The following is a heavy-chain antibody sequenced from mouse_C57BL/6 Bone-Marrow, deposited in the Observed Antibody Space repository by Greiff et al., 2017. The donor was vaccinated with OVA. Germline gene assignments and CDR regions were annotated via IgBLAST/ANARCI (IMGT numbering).Heavy chain of an antibody. Sequence: VQLKHSVAELVRPGASVKLSCTASGFNIKNTYMHWVKQRPEQGLEWIGRIDPANGNTKYDPKFQGKATITGDKSSNTAYRQLSSLTSEDTAIYYCASFLYYGMGWGFAYCGQETLVTVSA. D-gene: IGHD1-1*01. J-gene: IGHJ3*01. CDR1: GFNIKNTY. V-gene: IGHV14-3*01. CDR3: ASFLYYGMGWGFAY. CDR2: IDPANGNT.